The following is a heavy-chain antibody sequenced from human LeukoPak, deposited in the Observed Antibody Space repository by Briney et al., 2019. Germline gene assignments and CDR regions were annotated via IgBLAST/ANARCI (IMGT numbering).Heavy chain of an antibody. Sequence: NSSETLSHTCTVSGGSISSYYWSWIRQPPGKGLEWIGYIYYSGSTNYNPSLKSRVTISVDTSKNQFSLKLSSVTAADTAVYYCARAYSSGYQAYWGQGTLVTVSS. CDR2: IYYSGST. V-gene: IGHV4-59*08. D-gene: IGHD3-22*01. J-gene: IGHJ4*02. CDR3: ARAYSSGYQAY. CDR1: GGSISSYY.